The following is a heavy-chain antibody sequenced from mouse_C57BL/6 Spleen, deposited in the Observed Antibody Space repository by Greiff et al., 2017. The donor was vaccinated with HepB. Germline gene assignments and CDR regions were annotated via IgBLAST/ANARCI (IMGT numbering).Heavy chain of an antibody. J-gene: IGHJ4*01. CDR2: INPSTGGT. V-gene: IGHV1-42*01. CDR1: GYSFTGYY. CDR3: AREWGGDY. Sequence: VQLQQSGPELVKPGASVKISCKASGYSFTGYYMNWVKQSPEKSLEWIGEINPSTGGTTYNQKFKAKATLTVDKSSSTAYMQLKSLTSEDSAVYYCAREWGGDYWGQGTSVTVSS. D-gene: IGHD1-3*01.